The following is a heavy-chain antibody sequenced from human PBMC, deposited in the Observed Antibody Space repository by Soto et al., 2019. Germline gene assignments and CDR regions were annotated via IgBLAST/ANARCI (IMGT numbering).Heavy chain of an antibody. V-gene: IGHV1-18*01. CDR1: GYTFTSYG. CDR2: ISAYNGNT. CDR3: ARVKTSGYHNWFDP. Sequence: GASVKVSCKASGYTFTSYGISWVRQAPGQGLEWMGWISAYNGNTNYAQKLQGRVTMTTDTSASTAYMELRSLRSDDTAVYYCARVKTSGYHNWFDPWGQGTLVTVSS. J-gene: IGHJ5*02. D-gene: IGHD3-22*01.